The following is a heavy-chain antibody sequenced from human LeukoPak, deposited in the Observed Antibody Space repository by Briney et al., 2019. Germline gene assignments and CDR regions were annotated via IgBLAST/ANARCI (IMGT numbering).Heavy chain of an antibody. CDR1: GFTFSSYS. J-gene: IGHJ4*02. CDR3: ARINRGYCSGGSCPKDYYYFDY. V-gene: IGHV3-21*01. Sequence: GGSLRLSCAASGFTFSSYSMNWVRQAPGKGLEWVSSISSSSSYIYYADSVKGRFTISRDNAKNSLYLQMNSLRAEDTAVCYCARINRGYCSGGSCPKDYYYFDYWGQGTLVTVSS. D-gene: IGHD2-15*01. CDR2: ISSSSSYI.